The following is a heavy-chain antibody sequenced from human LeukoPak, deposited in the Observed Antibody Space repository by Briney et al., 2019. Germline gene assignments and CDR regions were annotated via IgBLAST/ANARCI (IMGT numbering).Heavy chain of an antibody. D-gene: IGHD3-22*01. CDR3: ARADYDSSGYPIDY. Sequence: GGSLRLSCAASGFTVSSNYMSWVRQAPGKGLEWVSVIYSGGSTYYADSVKGRSTISRDNSKNTLYLQMNSLRAEDTAVYYCARADYDSSGYPIDYWGQGTLVTVSS. J-gene: IGHJ4*02. CDR1: GFTVSSNY. V-gene: IGHV3-53*01. CDR2: IYSGGST.